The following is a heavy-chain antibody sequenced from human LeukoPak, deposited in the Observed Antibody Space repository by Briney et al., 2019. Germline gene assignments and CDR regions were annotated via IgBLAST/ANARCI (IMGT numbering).Heavy chain of an antibody. CDR3: ATVRDKIVVVPAAMFGAFDI. CDR1: GYTFTSYG. Sequence: GASVKVSFKASGYTFTSYGISWVRQAPGQGLEWMGWISAYNGNTNYAQKLQGRVTMTTDTSTDTAYMELSSLRSEDTAVYYCATVRDKIVVVPAAMFGAFDIWGQGTMVTVSS. V-gene: IGHV1-18*01. J-gene: IGHJ3*02. D-gene: IGHD2-2*01. CDR2: ISAYNGNT.